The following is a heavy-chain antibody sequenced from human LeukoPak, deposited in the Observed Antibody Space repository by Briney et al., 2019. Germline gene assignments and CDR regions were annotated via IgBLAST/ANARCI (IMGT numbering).Heavy chain of an antibody. D-gene: IGHD3-22*01. V-gene: IGHV3-9*01. CDR3: AKDGHYYYDSSGYSD. CDR1: GFTFDDYA. Sequence: SGGSLRLSCAASGFTFDDYAMHWVRQAPGKGLEWVSGISWNSGSIGYADSVKGRFTISRDNAKNSLYLQMNSLRAEDTALYYCAKDGHYYYDSSGYSDWGQGTLVTVSS. J-gene: IGHJ4*02. CDR2: ISWNSGSI.